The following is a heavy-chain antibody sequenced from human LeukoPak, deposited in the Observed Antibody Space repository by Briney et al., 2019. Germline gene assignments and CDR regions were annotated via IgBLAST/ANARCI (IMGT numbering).Heavy chain of an antibody. D-gene: IGHD3-3*01. J-gene: IGHJ4*02. V-gene: IGHV3-30*18. CDR3: AKDLRFLEWLFDY. Sequence: PGGSLRLSCAASGFTFSYYGMHWVRQAPGKGLEWVVVISYDGSKKYYADSVKGRFTISRDNSKNALYLQMNSLRAEDTAVYYCAKDLRFLEWLFDYWGQGTLVTVSS. CDR1: GFTFSYYG. CDR2: ISYDGSKK.